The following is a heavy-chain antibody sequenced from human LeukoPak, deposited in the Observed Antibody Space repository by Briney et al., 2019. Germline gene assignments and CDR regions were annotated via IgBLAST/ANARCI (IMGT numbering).Heavy chain of an antibody. Sequence: SETLSLTCTVSGVSTSSVVCSSIGQPPGKGLEWIGYIYYSGSTNYNPSLKSRVTISVDTSRNQFSLKLSSVTAADTAVYYRARRLVVGAPSDDDLDIWGQGTMVTVSS. CDR3: ARRLVVGAPSDDDLDI. CDR2: IYYSGST. CDR1: GVSTSSVV. V-gene: IGHV4-59*01. D-gene: IGHD2-15*01. J-gene: IGHJ3*02.